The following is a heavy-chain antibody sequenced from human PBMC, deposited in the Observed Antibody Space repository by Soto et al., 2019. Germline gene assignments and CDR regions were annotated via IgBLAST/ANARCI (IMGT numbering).Heavy chain of an antibody. J-gene: IGHJ4*02. CDR1: GGSFSGYY. V-gene: IGHV4-34*01. CDR3: AREFYYNSRGYQFEY. Sequence: QVQLQQWGAGLLKPSETLSLTCAVSGGSFSGYYWSGIRQTPGKGLEWIGEINHTGNTNYNPSLKSRVTISADTSKNQFSVRLSSVTAADTAVYYCAREFYYNSRGYQFEYWGQGTLVTVSS. D-gene: IGHD3-22*01. CDR2: INHTGNT.